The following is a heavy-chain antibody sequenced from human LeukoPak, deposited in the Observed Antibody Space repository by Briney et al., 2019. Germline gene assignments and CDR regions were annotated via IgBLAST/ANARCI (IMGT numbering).Heavy chain of an antibody. CDR1: GFIFSTYG. D-gene: IGHD5-24*01. V-gene: IGHV3-30*18. CDR3: AKDRHRGGYDPDGMDV. CDR2: ISYEGGNK. Sequence: PGRSLRLSCVASGFIFSTYGMNWVRQAPGKGLKWVAVISYEGGNKDYSDSVKGRFTISRDNSKSTLYLQLNSLRADDTAVYYCAKDRHRGGYDPDGMDVWGQGTTVTVSS. J-gene: IGHJ6*02.